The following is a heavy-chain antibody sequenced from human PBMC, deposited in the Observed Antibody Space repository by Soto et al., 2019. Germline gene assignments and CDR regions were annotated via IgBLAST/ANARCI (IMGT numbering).Heavy chain of an antibody. V-gene: IGHV4-59*12. CDR1: NGSISGFY. CDR2: IHYSGRT. J-gene: IGHJ4*02. CDR3: VRGGVGIGNHFYS. Sequence: QVQLQESGPGLVKPSETLSLTCSVSNGSISGFYWTWIRQPPGKILEWIGYIHYSGRTDYNPSLTSRATMSVETSKSQFSLNLKSITAADTAVYYCVRGGVGIGNHFYSWGRGPLVTVSS. D-gene: IGHD1-26*01.